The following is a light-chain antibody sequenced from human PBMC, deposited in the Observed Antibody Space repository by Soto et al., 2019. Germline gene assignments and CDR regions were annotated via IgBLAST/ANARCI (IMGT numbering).Light chain of an antibody. CDR1: SSDAGVYNY. J-gene: IGLJ3*02. V-gene: IGLV2-14*01. CDR3: SSYTSISILV. CDR2: EVT. Sequence: QSALTQPASVSGSPGQSITISCTGTSSDAGVYNYVSWYQHHPGKAPKLMIYEVTNRPSGVSNRFSGSKSGNTASLTISGLQAEDEADYYCSSYTSISILVFGGGTKLTVL.